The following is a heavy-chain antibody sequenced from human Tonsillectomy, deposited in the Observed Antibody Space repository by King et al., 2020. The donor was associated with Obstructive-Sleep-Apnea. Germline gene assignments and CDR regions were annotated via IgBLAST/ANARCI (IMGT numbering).Heavy chain of an antibody. J-gene: IGHJ6*02. D-gene: IGHD6-19*01. V-gene: IGHV3-23*04. CDR2: ISGSGGST. Sequence: QLVQSGGGLVQPGGSLRLSCAASGFTFSSYAMSWVRQPPGKGLEWVSAISGSGGSTYYADSVKDRFTISRDNSKNTLHLQINSLRAEDTAVYYCAKFEQWDYYYYGMDVWGQGTTVTVSS. CDR3: AKFEQWDYYYYGMDV. CDR1: GFTFSSYA.